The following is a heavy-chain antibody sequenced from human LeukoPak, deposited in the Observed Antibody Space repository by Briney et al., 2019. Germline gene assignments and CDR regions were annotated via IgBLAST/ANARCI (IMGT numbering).Heavy chain of an antibody. J-gene: IGHJ4*02. CDR1: VFTFSSYW. V-gene: IGHV3-74*01. CDR2: INSDGSST. D-gene: IGHD1-26*01. CDR3: AREPIVGVHFDY. Sequence: GGSLRLACAASVFTFSSYWMNWVRQAPVKGLVWVSRINSDGSSTSYADSVKGRFTISRDNAKNTLYLQMNSLRAEDTAVYYCAREPIVGVHFDYWGQGTLVTVSS.